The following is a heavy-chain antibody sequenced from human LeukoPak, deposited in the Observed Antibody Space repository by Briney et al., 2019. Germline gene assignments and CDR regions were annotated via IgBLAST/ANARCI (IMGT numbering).Heavy chain of an antibody. V-gene: IGHV3-11*04. CDR3: ARDLRSRSHFGVVIQDY. CDR1: GFTFSDDY. J-gene: IGHJ4*02. CDR2: ISSSGSTI. Sequence: GGFLRLSCAASGFTFSDDYMSWIRQAPGKGLEWVSYISSSGSTIYYADSVKGRFTISRDNAKNSLYLQMNSLRAEDTAVYYCARDLRSRSHFGVVIQDYWGQGTLVTVSS. D-gene: IGHD3-3*01.